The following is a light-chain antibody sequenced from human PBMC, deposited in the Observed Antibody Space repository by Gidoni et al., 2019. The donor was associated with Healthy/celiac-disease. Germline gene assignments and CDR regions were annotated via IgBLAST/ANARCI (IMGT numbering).Light chain of an antibody. CDR2: DVS. CDR3: SSYTSSSTPYV. CDR1: SSDVGGYNY. V-gene: IGLV2-14*01. Sequence: QTALTQPASASGSPGQSITISCTGTSSDVGGYNYVSWYQQHQGKAPKLMIYDVSNRPSGVSNRFSGSKSGNTASLTISGLQAEDEADYYCSSYTSSSTPYVVGTGTKVTVL. J-gene: IGLJ1*01.